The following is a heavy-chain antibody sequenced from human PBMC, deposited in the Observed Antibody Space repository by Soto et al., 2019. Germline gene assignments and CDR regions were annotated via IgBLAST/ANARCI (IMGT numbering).Heavy chain of an antibody. J-gene: IGHJ1*01. CDR1: GFTFSSYS. V-gene: IGHV3-21*01. Sequence: PGGSLRLSCAASGFTFSSYSMNWVRQAPGKGLEWVSSISSSSRHIYYADSVKGRFTISRDNAKNSLYLQMNSLRAEDTAMYFCARDPSDLWEPDQYFPHWGQGTLVTVSS. CDR2: ISSSSRHI. D-gene: IGHD1-26*01. CDR3: ARDPSDLWEPDQYFPH.